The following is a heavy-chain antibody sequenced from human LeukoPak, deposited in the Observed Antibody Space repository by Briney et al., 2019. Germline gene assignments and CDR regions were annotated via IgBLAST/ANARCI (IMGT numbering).Heavy chain of an antibody. CDR2: IRSKVYGETT. D-gene: IGHD4-11*01. J-gene: IGHJ4*02. V-gene: IGHV3-49*03. Sequence: GGSLRLSCTASGFTFGDYALSWFRQAPGRGLEWVGFIRSKVYGETTNYAASVKGRFTISRDDPKSIAYLQMNSLKTEDTAVYYCTKEHDYSNLAEDYWGQGTLVTVSS. CDR3: TKEHDYSNLAEDY. CDR1: GFTFGDYA.